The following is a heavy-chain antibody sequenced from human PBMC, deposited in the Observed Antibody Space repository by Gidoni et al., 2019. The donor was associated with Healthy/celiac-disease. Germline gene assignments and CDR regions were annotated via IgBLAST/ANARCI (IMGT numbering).Heavy chain of an antibody. J-gene: IGHJ4*02. CDR3: ARGRSRIFGVVISGFDY. V-gene: IGHV4-34*01. Sequence: QVQLQQWGAGLLKPSETLSLTCAVYGGSFSGYYWSWIRQPPGKGLEWIGEINHSGSTNYNPSLKSRVTISVDTSKNQFSLKLSSVTAADTAVYYCARGRSRIFGVVISGFDYWGQGTLVTVSS. D-gene: IGHD3-3*02. CDR1: GGSFSGYY. CDR2: INHSGST.